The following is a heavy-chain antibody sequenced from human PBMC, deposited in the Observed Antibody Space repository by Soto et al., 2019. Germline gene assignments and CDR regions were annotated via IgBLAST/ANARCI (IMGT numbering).Heavy chain of an antibody. CDR1: GGSFSRGGYS. CDR3: HARGPLPTPGNGYYYDYGMDV. CDR2: IFHSGST. V-gene: IGHV4-30-2*01. D-gene: IGHD1-26*01. Sequence: QLQLQESGSGLVKPSQTLSLTCAISGGSFSRGGYSWSWIRQTPGKGLEWIGYIFHSGSTYYNTALQSRVTISVDSAKNQFPLKLGSVTAAHTAVYYCHARGPLPTPGNGYYYDYGMDVWCQRTTGTISS. J-gene: IGHJ6*02.